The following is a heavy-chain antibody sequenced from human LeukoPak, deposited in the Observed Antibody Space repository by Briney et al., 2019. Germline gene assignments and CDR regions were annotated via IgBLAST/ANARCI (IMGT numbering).Heavy chain of an antibody. CDR3: ARDRSGSYYSYFDY. CDR1: GGSISSHY. J-gene: IGHJ4*02. CDR2: IYYSGST. D-gene: IGHD1-26*01. V-gene: IGHV4-59*11. Sequence: RTSETLSLTCTVSGGSISSHYWSWIRQPPGKGLEWIGYIYYSGSTNYNPSLKSRVTISVDTSKNQFSLKLSSVTAADTAVYYCARDRSGSYYSYFDYWGQGTLVTVSS.